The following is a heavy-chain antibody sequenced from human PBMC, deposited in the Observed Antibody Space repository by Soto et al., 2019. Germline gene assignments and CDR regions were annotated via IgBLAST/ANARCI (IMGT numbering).Heavy chain of an antibody. D-gene: IGHD3-22*01. J-gene: IGHJ4*02. V-gene: IGHV3-74*01. CDR3: ARVYQGVVIDY. Sequence: PGGSLRLSCAASGFTFSSYWMHWVRQAPGKGLVWVSRIHRDGSSTDYADSVKGRFTISRDNAKNTLYLQMNSLRAEDTAVYYCARVYQGVVIDYWGQGTLVTGS. CDR1: GFTFSSYW. CDR2: IHRDGSST.